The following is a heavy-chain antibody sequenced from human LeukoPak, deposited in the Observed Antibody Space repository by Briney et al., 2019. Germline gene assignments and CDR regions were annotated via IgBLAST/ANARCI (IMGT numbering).Heavy chain of an antibody. CDR1: EDSFSSNSVT. J-gene: IGHJ5*02. CDR3: ARRLTQYDCFDP. V-gene: IGHV6-1*01. D-gene: IGHD2-2*01. CDR2: TYYRSTWYN. Sequence: PSQTLSLTCAISEDSFSSNSVTWNWIRQSPSRGLEWLGRTYYRSTWYNDYAVSVRGRITVNPDTSKNQFSLHLNSVTPEDTAVYYCARRLTQYDCFDPGGQGILVTVSS.